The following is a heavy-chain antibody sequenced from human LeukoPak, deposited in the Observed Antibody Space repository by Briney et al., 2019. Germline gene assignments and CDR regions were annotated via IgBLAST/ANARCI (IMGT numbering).Heavy chain of an antibody. Sequence: SETLSLTCTVSGGSISSYYWSWIRQPPGEGLEWIGHIYYSGSTNYNPSLKSRVTISVDTSKNQFSLKLSSVTAADTAVYYCARWGGDYGDAFDIWGQGTMVTVSS. D-gene: IGHD4-17*01. CDR3: ARWGGDYGDAFDI. CDR1: GGSISSYY. CDR2: IYYSGST. J-gene: IGHJ3*02. V-gene: IGHV4-59*01.